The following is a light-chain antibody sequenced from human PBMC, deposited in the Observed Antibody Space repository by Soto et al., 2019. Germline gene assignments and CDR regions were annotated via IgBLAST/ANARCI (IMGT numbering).Light chain of an antibody. CDR3: CSYAGSSTMV. CDR2: EVS. V-gene: IGLV2-23*02. Sequence: SALTQPASVSGSPGQSITISCTGTSSDVGIYYLVSLYQQLPGKSPKLMIYEVSKRPSGVSNRFSGSKSCNTASLTISGLQAEDEADYYCCSYAGSSTMVFGTGTKVTVL. J-gene: IGLJ1*01. CDR1: SSDVGIYYL.